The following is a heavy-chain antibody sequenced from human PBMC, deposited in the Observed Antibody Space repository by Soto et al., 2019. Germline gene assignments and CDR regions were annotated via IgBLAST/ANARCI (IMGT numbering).Heavy chain of an antibody. D-gene: IGHD1-26*01. J-gene: IGHJ4*02. CDR2: VFYTGNT. Sequence: LSLTCTVSGGSVSSFHWSWIRQSPGKGLEWIGYVFYTGNTKYNPALTRRVTISVDTSKKQFSLKLSSVSAADTGLYYCARSYSGTFYGYDIWGQGILVTVSS. CDR1: GGSVSSFH. V-gene: IGHV4-59*02. CDR3: ARSYSGTFYGYDI.